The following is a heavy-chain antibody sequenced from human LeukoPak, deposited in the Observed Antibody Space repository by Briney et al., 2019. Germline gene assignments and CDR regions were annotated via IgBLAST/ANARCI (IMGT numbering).Heavy chain of an antibody. D-gene: IGHD3-22*01. CDR1: GGSFSGYY. CDR2: INHSGST. CDR3: ARGPKYYYDSSGYYRFDY. Sequence: NPSETLSLTCAVYGGSFSGYYWSWIRQPPGKGLEWIGEINHSGSTNYNPSLKSRVTISVDTSKNQFSLNLRSVTAADTAVYYCARGPKYYYDSSGYYRFDYWGQGTLVTVSS. J-gene: IGHJ4*02. V-gene: IGHV4-34*01.